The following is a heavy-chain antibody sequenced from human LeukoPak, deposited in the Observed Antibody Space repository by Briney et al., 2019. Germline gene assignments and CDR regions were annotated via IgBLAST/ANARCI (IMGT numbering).Heavy chain of an antibody. Sequence: GGSLRLSCAASGFTFDDYAMHWVRQAPGKGLEWVSGLSWNSVSIDYADSVKGRFTISRDNAKNSLYLQMSSLRAEDTAFYYCAKDTGSGVYYYGMDVWGQGTTVTVSS. V-gene: IGHV3-9*01. J-gene: IGHJ6*02. CDR3: AKDTGSGVYYYGMDV. CDR2: LSWNSVSI. D-gene: IGHD3-10*01. CDR1: GFTFDDYA.